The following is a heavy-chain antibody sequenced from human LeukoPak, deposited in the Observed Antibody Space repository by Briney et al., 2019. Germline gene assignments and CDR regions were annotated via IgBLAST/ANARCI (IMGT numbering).Heavy chain of an antibody. J-gene: IGHJ4*02. CDR2: ISASNGNT. V-gene: IGHV1-18*01. D-gene: IGHD1-26*01. CDR3: ARDRGHSGNYHLAY. Sequence: ASVKVSCKASGYTFITYGISWVRQVPGQGLEWMGWISASNGNTNYAQKFQGRVTMTTDTSTSTAYMELRSLRSDDAAVYYCARDRGHSGNYHLAYWGQGTLVTVSS. CDR1: GYTFITYG.